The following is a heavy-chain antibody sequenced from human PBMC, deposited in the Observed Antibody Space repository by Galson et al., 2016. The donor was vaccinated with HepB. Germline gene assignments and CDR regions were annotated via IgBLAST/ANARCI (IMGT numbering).Heavy chain of an antibody. J-gene: IGHJ4*02. Sequence: SLRLSCAASGFPFSNYCMSWVRQAPGKGPVWVSRINSDGSSTTYADSVKGRFTISRDNAKNTLYLQMNSLRAEDTALYYCTRVHREGIAAPSLHIWGQGTLVIVSS. V-gene: IGHV3-74*01. CDR2: INSDGSST. CDR1: GFPFSNYC. CDR3: TRVHREGIAAPSLHI. D-gene: IGHD6-13*01.